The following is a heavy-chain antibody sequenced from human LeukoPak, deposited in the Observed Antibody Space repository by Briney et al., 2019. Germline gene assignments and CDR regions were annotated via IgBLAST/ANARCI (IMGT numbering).Heavy chain of an antibody. CDR3: VRWKKSSNWFYDY. CDR1: GFIFSDFW. CDR2: IKQDGSDK. D-gene: IGHD6-13*01. Sequence: PGGSLRLSCAASGFIFSDFWMSWVRQAPGKGLEWVANIKQDGSDKSYVDSVKGRFTISRDNAKNSLYLQMNCLRAEDTAVYYCVRWKKSSNWFYDYWGQGALVTVSS. V-gene: IGHV3-7*01. J-gene: IGHJ4*02.